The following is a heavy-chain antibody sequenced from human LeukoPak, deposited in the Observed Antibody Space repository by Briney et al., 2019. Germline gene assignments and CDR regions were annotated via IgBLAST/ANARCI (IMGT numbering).Heavy chain of an antibody. Sequence: SETLSLTCTVSGYSISSGYYWGWIRQPPGKGLEWIGSIYHSGSTYYNPSLKSRVTISVDTSKNQFSLRLSSVTAADTAVYYCARVRYSSNDYWGQGTLVTVSS. CDR1: GYSISSGYY. V-gene: IGHV4-38-2*02. D-gene: IGHD5-18*01. J-gene: IGHJ4*02. CDR3: ARVRYSSNDY. CDR2: IYHSGST.